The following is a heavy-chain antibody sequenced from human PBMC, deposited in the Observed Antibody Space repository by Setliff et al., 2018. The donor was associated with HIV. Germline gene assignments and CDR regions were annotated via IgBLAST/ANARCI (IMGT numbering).Heavy chain of an antibody. CDR3: VRDPIEGYPDYFDY. CDR2: IRSKGYGGTT. Sequence: PGGSLRLSCRASGFTFGEYAMSWVRQAPGKGLEWVGFIRSKGYGGTTEYAASVKGRFTISRDDSKSIAYLQMNSLKTEDTAVYYCVRDPIEGYPDYFDYWGQGTLVTVSS. J-gene: IGHJ4*02. V-gene: IGHV3-49*04. CDR1: GFTFGEYA. D-gene: IGHD1-26*01.